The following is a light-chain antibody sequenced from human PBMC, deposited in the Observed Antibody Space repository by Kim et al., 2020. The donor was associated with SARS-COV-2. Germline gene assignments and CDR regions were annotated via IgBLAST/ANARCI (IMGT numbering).Light chain of an antibody. CDR3: LQHSTYPIT. J-gene: IGKJ5*01. V-gene: IGKV1-17*01. Sequence: ASVGDRVTITCRGRQDIRNDLGWYQQNPGRAPKRLIYGASSLQSGVPSRFSGSGSGTEFTLTISSVQPEDFATYFCLQHSTYPITFGQGTRLEIK. CDR2: GAS. CDR1: QDIRND.